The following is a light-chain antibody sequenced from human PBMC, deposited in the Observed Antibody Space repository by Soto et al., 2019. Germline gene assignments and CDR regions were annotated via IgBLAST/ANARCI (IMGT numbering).Light chain of an antibody. CDR2: GAS. Sequence: EIVMTQSPATLSVSPGERATLSCRASQSFSINLAWYQQKPGQAPRLLMYGASTRATGIPARFSGSGSGTEFTLTISSLQSEDFAVYYCQQYNNWLTWTFGQGTKVDI. V-gene: IGKV3-15*01. J-gene: IGKJ1*01. CDR3: QQYNNWLTWT. CDR1: QSFSIN.